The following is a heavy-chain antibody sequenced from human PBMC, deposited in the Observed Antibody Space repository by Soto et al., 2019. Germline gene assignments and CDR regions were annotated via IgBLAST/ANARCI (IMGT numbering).Heavy chain of an antibody. D-gene: IGHD6-6*01. CDR3: ARRYARIAALDY. CDR1: GGSISSGGYY. J-gene: IGHJ4*02. CDR2: IYYSGST. Sequence: SETLSLTCTVSGGSISSGGYYWSWIRQHPGKGLERIGYIYYSGSTYYNPSLKSRVTISVDTSKNQFSLKLSSVTAADTAVYYCARRYARIAALDYWGQGTLVTVS. V-gene: IGHV4-31*03.